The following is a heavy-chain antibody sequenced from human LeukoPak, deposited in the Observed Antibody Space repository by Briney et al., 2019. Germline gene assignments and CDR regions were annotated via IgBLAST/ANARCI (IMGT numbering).Heavy chain of an antibody. Sequence: PGRSLRLSCAASGFTFDDYAMHWVRHAPGKGLEWVSGISWNSGSIGYADSVKGRFTISRDNAKNSPYLQMNSLRAEDTALYYCAKEDSSGWYSSAFDIWGQGTMVTVSS. J-gene: IGHJ3*02. CDR3: AKEDSSGWYSSAFDI. CDR2: ISWNSGSI. CDR1: GFTFDDYA. D-gene: IGHD6-19*01. V-gene: IGHV3-9*01.